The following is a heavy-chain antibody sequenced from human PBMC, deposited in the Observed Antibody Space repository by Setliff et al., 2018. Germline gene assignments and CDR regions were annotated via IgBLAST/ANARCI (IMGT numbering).Heavy chain of an antibody. CDR3: ARYRNYFDSSGQTQYYFDY. V-gene: IGHV4-39*01. Sequence: ASETLSLTCTVSGGSISSNSHYWGWIRQPPGKGLEWIGSIHYSGSTYYNPSLESRVTISVDTSKNQFSLKMTSVTAADTAVYYCARYRNYFDSSGQTQYYFDYWGQGTLVTVSS. J-gene: IGHJ4*02. CDR2: IHYSGST. CDR1: GGSISSNSHY. D-gene: IGHD3-22*01.